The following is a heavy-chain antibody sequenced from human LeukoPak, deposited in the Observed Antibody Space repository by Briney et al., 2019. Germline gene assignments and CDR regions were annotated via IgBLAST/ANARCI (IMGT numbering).Heavy chain of an antibody. CDR3: AREIRLAVAGNYFDY. D-gene: IGHD6-19*01. V-gene: IGHV4-4*07. J-gene: IGHJ4*02. CDR2: IYTSGST. CDR1: GGSISSYY. Sequence: SETLSLTCTVSGGSISSYYWSWIRQPAGKGLEWIGRIYTSGSTNYNPSLKSRVTMSVDTSKNQFSLKLSSVTAADTAVYYCAREIRLAVAGNYFDYWGQGTLVTVSS.